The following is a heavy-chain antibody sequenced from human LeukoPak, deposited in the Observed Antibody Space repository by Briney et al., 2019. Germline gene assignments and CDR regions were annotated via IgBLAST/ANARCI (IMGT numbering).Heavy chain of an antibody. CDR3: ARGSRYSSGYYGC. Sequence: SETLSLTCTVSGGSISSYYWSWIRQPPGKGLEWIGYIYYSGSTNYNPSLKSRVTISVDTSKNQFSLKLSSVTAADTAVYYCARGSRYSSGYYGCWGQGTLVTVSS. V-gene: IGHV4-59*01. CDR1: GGSISSYY. CDR2: IYYSGST. J-gene: IGHJ4*02. D-gene: IGHD3-22*01.